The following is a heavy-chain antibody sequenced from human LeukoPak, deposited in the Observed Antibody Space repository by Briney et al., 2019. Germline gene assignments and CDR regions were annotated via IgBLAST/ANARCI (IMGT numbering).Heavy chain of an antibody. Sequence: PSETLSLTCTVSGGSISSGSYYWSWIRQPAGKGLEWIGRIYTSGSSNYNPFLKSRVTISVDTSKNQFSLKLSSVTAADTAVYYCARSRVDYNPPDYYYYGMDVWGQGTTVTVSS. CDR3: ARSRVDYNPPDYYYYGMDV. V-gene: IGHV4-61*02. CDR2: IYTSGSS. J-gene: IGHJ6*02. D-gene: IGHD4-11*01. CDR1: GGSISSGSYY.